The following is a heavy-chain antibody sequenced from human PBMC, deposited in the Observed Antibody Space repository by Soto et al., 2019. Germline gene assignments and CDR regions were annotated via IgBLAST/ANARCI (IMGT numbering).Heavy chain of an antibody. CDR1: GGSVSGAASF. D-gene: IGHD6-6*01. V-gene: IGHV4-61*03. CDR2: IYYSGTT. Sequence: SETLSLTWSVSGGSVSGAASFWSWIRQPPGKGLEWIGYIYYSGTTNYNPTLKSRVLISVDRSKNHFSLKVTSVTAADTAVYYCARVSIADDAFDIWGQGTLVTVSS. CDR3: ARVSIADDAFDI. J-gene: IGHJ3*02.